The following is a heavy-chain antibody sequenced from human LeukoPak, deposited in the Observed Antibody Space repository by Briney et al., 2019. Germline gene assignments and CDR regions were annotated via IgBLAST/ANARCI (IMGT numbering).Heavy chain of an antibody. Sequence: PSETLSLTCTVSGGSISSSSYYWGWIRQPPGKGLEWIGSIYYSGSTYYNPSLKSRVTISVGTSKNQFSLKLSSVTAADTAVYYCARERRAATGIDYWGQGTLVTVSS. J-gene: IGHJ4*02. D-gene: IGHD2-15*01. CDR3: ARERRAATGIDY. CDR2: IYYSGST. V-gene: IGHV4-39*07. CDR1: GGSISSSSYY.